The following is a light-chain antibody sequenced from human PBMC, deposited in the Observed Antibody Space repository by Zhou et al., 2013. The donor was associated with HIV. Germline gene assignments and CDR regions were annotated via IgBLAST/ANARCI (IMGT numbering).Light chain of an antibody. J-gene: IGKJ5*01. CDR1: HTISANY. CDR3: QQRISWPIT. Sequence: EIVLTQSPGTLSLSPGEGATLSCRASHTISANYLAWYQQKPGQAPRLLVYGASTRATGIPGRFSGSGSGTDFTLTISSLDPEDFAVYYCQQRISWPITFGQGTRLEIK. CDR2: GAS. V-gene: IGKV3D-20*02.